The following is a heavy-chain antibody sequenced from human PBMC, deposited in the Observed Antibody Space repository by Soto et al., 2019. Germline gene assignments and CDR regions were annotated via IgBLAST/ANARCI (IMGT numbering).Heavy chain of an antibody. J-gene: IGHJ4*02. D-gene: IGHD3-3*01. V-gene: IGHV3-48*01. CDR1: GFTFSSYS. CDR3: ARDPPLLYDFFSPGDY. CDR2: ISSSSSTI. Sequence: GGSLRLSCAASGFTFSSYSMNWVRQAPGKGLEWVSYISSSSSTIYYADSVKGRFTISRDNAKNSLYLQMNSLRAEDTAVYYCARDPPLLYDFFSPGDYWGQGTLVTVSS.